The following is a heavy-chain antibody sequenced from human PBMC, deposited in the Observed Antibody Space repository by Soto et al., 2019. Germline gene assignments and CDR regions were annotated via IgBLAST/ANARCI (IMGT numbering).Heavy chain of an antibody. Sequence: PSETLSLTSTVSGGSISSYYWSWIRQPPGKGLEWIGYIYHRGVTHYNPSLKSRVTMSVDKSKNHFSLNLKYLPAADTAVYYCAIDRYTGGAYSRRWFDPWGQGTQVTVSS. CDR2: IYHRGVT. V-gene: IGHV4-59*12. CDR3: AIDRYTGGAYSRRWFDP. CDR1: GGSISSYY. J-gene: IGHJ5*02. D-gene: IGHD5-18*01.